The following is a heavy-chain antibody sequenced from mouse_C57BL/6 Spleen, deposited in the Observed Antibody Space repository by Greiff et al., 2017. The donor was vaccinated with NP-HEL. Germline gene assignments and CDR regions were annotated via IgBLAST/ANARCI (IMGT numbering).Heavy chain of an antibody. Sequence: QVQLQQSGAELARPGASVKLSCKASGYTFTSYGISWVKQRTGQGLEWIGEIYPRSGNTYYNEKFKGKATRTADKSSSTAYMGLRSLTSEDSAVYFCAREGGNHGGYYAMDYWGQGTSVTVSS. CDR2: IYPRSGNT. D-gene: IGHD2-1*01. J-gene: IGHJ4*01. CDR1: GYTFTSYG. V-gene: IGHV1-81*01. CDR3: AREGGNHGGYYAMDY.